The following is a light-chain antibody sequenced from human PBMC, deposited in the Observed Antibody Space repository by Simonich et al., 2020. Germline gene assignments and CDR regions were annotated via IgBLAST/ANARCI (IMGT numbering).Light chain of an antibody. CDR3: SSYTSSSTVV. J-gene: IGLJ2*01. Sequence: QSALTKPASVSGSPGQSITISCTAPSSDVVGYNYVAWYKQHPGQAPKLMIYDVSNGPSGVSNRFSGSKSGNTASLTISGLQAEDEADYYCSSYTSSSTVVFGGGTKLTVL. CDR1: SSDVVGYNY. CDR2: DVS. V-gene: IGLV2-14*03.